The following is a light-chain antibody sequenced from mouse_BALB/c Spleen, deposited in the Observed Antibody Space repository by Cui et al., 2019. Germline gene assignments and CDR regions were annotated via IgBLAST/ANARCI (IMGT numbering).Light chain of an antibody. CDR3: QQWSSNPPT. CDR1: SSVSY. V-gene: IGKV4-59*01. CDR2: DTS. Sequence: QIVLTQSPAIMSASPGEKVTMTGSASSSVSYMHWYQQKSGTSPKRWIYDTSKLASGVPARFSGSGSGTSYSLTISSMEAEDAATYYCQQWSSNPPTFGSGTKLEIK. J-gene: IGKJ4*01.